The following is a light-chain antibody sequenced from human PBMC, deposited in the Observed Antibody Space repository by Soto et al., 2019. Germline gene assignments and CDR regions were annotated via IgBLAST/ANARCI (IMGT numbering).Light chain of an antibody. CDR2: DAS. CDR3: QQRSNWPKT. V-gene: IGKV3-11*01. Sequence: EIVLTQGLATLALSPWERATLSCRASQSVSSYLAWYQQKSGQAPRLLIYDASNRATGIPARFSGSGSGTDFTLTICSLEPEDFAVYYCQQRSNWPKTFGQGTKVDIK. CDR1: QSVSSY. J-gene: IGKJ1*01.